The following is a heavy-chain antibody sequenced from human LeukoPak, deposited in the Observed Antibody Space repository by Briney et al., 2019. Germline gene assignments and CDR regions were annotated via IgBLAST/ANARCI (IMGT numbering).Heavy chain of an antibody. CDR1: GGSISPYY. V-gene: IGHV4-4*09. Sequence: SETLSLTCTVSGGSISPYYWTWIRQPPGKGLEWIGYISAGGTTDYNPSLKGRVTMSVDTSKSQFSLNLISVTAADTAVFYCARRSTLFYFDYWGQGALVTVSS. D-gene: IGHD6-6*01. CDR3: ARRSTLFYFDY. CDR2: ISAGGTT. J-gene: IGHJ4*02.